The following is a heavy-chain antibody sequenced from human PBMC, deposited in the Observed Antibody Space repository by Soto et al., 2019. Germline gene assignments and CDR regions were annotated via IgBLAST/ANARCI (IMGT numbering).Heavy chain of an antibody. J-gene: IGHJ6*02. D-gene: IGHD2-2*01. CDR1: GFTFSSYA. CDR3: ARDLLSRSIVVVPAAYYGMDV. CDR2: ISYDGSNK. Sequence: GGSLRLSCAASGFTFSSYAMHWVRQAPGKGLEWVAVISYDGSNKYYADSVKGRFTISRDNSKNTLYLQMNSLRAEDTAVYYCARDLLSRSIVVVPAAYYGMDVWGQGTTVTVSS. V-gene: IGHV3-30-3*01.